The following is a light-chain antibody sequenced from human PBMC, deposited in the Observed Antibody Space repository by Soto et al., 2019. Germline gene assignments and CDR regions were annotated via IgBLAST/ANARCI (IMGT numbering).Light chain of an antibody. CDR1: QGISSA. V-gene: IGKV1-13*02. J-gene: IGKJ4*01. CDR2: DAS. CDR3: PHFNSYPFT. Sequence: AIQLTQSPSSLSASVGDRVTITCRASQGISSALAWYQQKPGKAPKLLIYDASSLESGVPSRFSGSGSGTDFTLTISSLQPEDFATYYWPHFNSYPFTFGGGTKVEIK.